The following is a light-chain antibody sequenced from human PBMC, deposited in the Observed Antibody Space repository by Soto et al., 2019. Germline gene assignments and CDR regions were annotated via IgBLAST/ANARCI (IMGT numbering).Light chain of an antibody. CDR2: GAS. J-gene: IGKJ1*01. CDR1: QSVSST. V-gene: IGKV3-15*01. CDR3: QQYNDWATT. Sequence: EIVMTQSPATLSVSPGERATLSCRASQSVSSTVAWYQQKPGQAPRLLIYGASTRATGIPASFSGSGSGTEFTLTISSLQSEYFAVYYCQQYNDWATTFGQGTKVEIK.